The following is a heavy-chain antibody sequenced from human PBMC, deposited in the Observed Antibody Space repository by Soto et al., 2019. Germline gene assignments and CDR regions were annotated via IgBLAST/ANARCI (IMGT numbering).Heavy chain of an antibody. CDR1: GFTFSSYG. D-gene: IGHD3-3*01. J-gene: IGHJ6*02. CDR2: ISYDGSNK. CDR3: AKDLARTILRSGYPDYYYGMDV. V-gene: IGHV3-30*18. Sequence: GGSLRLSCAASGFTFSSYGMHWVRQAPGKGLEWVAVISYDGSNKYYADSVKGRFTISRDNSKNTLYLQMNSLRAEDTAVYYCAKDLARTILRSGYPDYYYGMDVWGQGTTVTVSS.